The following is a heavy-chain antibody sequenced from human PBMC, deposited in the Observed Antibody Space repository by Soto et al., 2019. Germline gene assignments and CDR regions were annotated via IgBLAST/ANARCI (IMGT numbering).Heavy chain of an antibody. CDR3: ARPRYYDFWSGYYNKWGRTYYYYYGMDV. CDR2: ISYDGSNN. Sequence: PGRSLRLSCAASGFTFSSYGMPWVRQAPGKGLEWFAVISYDGSNNYDADSVNGRITISLDNSKNTLYLQMNSLRAEEKAVYYCARPRYYDFWSGYYNKWGRTYYYYYGMDVWGQGTTVIVCS. J-gene: IGHJ6*02. V-gene: IGHV3-30*03. CDR1: GFTFSSYG. D-gene: IGHD3-3*01.